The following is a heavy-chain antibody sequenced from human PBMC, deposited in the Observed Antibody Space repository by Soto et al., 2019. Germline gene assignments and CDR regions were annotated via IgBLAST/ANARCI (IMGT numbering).Heavy chain of an antibody. J-gene: IGHJ6*02. CDR1: GFSFSDSY. CDR2: ISGTSGYT. D-gene: IGHD3-10*01. Sequence: QVQLVESGGGLVKPGGSLRLSCAASGFSFSDSYMSWVRQAPGKGLEWVSYISGTSGYTGYADSVKGRFTISRDNAKNSLYLQMNSLRAEDTGVYYCARDRGGYGPPDVWGQGTTVTVSS. V-gene: IGHV3-11*06. CDR3: ARDRGGYGPPDV.